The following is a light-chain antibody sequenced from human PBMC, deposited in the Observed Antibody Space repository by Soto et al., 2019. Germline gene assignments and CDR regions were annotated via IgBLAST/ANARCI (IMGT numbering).Light chain of an antibody. CDR2: DAA. Sequence: EIVLTQSPATLSLSPGDRAILACSASQSVGSYLAWYQHKPGQAPRLLIHDAANRATGIPARFSGSVSGPDFALTIVYLGAEDSAVYCCQQRSNWPRGTCGQGTKLEIK. CDR1: QSVGSY. J-gene: IGKJ2*02. V-gene: IGKV3-11*01. CDR3: QQRSNWPRGT.